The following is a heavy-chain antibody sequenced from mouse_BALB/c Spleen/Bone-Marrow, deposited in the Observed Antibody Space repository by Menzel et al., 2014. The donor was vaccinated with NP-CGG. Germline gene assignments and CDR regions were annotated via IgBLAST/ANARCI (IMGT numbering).Heavy chain of an antibody. CDR3: ARGSSYFDY. D-gene: IGHD1-1*01. CDR2: ISDGGSYT. Sequence: EVHLVESGGGLVKPGGSLKLSCAASGFTFXDYYMYWVRQTPEKRLEWVATISDGGSYTYYPDSVKGRFTISRDNAKNNLYLQMSSLKSEDTAMYYCARGSSYFDYWGQGTTLTVSS. CDR1: GFTFXDYY. V-gene: IGHV5-4*02. J-gene: IGHJ2*01.